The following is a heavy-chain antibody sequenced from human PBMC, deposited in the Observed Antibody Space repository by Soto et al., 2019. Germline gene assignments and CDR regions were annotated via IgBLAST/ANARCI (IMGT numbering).Heavy chain of an antibody. D-gene: IGHD1-1*01. V-gene: IGHV4-59*12. CDR1: SGSINSNY. CDR3: SGANDWNTKRFDY. Sequence: QVHLQQSGPGLVKPSEHLSLTCTVPSGSINSNYWNWIRQPPGKELEWIVHIHDSGYTKYNPTLKSRVTMSLDTSKNQFSLKLSSGTAADTAVYYCSGANDWNTKRFDYWGQGTLVGVSS. J-gene: IGHJ4*02. CDR2: IHDSGYT.